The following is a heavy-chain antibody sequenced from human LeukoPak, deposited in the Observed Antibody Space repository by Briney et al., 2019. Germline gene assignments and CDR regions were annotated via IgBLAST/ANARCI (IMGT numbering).Heavy chain of an antibody. CDR3: AKGSRYDYYYAMDV. CDR2: IYSGGST. J-gene: IGHJ6*02. Sequence: GGSLRLSCAASGFTVSSNYMSWVRQAPGKGLEWVSVIYSGGSTYYADSVKGRFTISRDNSQNTLDLQMNSLRAEDTAVYHCAKGSRYDYYYAMDVWGQGTTVTVSS. CDR1: GFTVSSNY. V-gene: IGHV3-53*01.